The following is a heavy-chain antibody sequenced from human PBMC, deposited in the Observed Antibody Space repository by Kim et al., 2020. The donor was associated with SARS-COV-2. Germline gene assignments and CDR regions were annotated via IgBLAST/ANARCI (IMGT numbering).Heavy chain of an antibody. CDR3: AKDSEPGRRTPEVDY. J-gene: IGHJ4*02. Sequence: GGSLRLSCAASGFTFSSYAMSWVRQAPGKGLEWVSAISGSGGSTYYADSVKGRFTISRDNSKNTLYLQMNSLRAEDTAVYYCAKDSEPGRRTPEVDYWGQGTLVTVSS. CDR2: ISGSGGST. V-gene: IGHV3-23*01. CDR1: GFTFSSYA. D-gene: IGHD1-26*01.